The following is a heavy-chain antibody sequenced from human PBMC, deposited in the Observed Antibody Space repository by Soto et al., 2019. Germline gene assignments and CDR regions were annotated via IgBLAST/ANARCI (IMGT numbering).Heavy chain of an antibody. J-gene: IGHJ6*02. CDR1: GYTFTSYG. CDR3: ARDPVLLWFGELFNYYYYGMDV. D-gene: IGHD3-10*01. Sequence: ASVKVSCKASGYTFTSYGIGWVRQAPGQGLEWMGWISAYNGNTNYAQKLQGRVTMTTDTSTSTAYMELRSLRSDDTAVYYCARDPVLLWFGELFNYYYYGMDVWGQGTTVTVSS. CDR2: ISAYNGNT. V-gene: IGHV1-18*01.